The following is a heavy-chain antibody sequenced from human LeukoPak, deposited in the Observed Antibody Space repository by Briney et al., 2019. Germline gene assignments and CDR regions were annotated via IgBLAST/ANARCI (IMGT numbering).Heavy chain of an antibody. D-gene: IGHD3-3*01. CDR1: GGSISSYY. J-gene: IGHJ4*02. CDR3: ARHEYYDFWSGYYKSDYFDY. Sequence: SETLSLTCTVSGGSISSYYWSWIRQPPGKGLEWIGYIYYSGSTNYNPSLKSRVTISVDTSKNQFSLKLSSVTAADTAVYYCARHEYYDFWSGYYKSDYFDYWGQGTLVTVSS. V-gene: IGHV4-59*01. CDR2: IYYSGST.